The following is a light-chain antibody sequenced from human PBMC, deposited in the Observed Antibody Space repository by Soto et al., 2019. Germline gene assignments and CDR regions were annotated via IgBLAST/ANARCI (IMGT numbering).Light chain of an antibody. CDR3: QQYGSSPQS. CDR1: QSVTSSY. V-gene: IGKV3-20*01. J-gene: IGKJ1*01. Sequence: EIVLTQSPGTLSLSPGERATLSCRASQSVTSSYLSWYQQKPGQPPRRLIYGASSRATGIPDRFSGGGPGTDFTLTISRLEPEDFAMYYCQQYGSSPQSFGQGTKVDIK. CDR2: GAS.